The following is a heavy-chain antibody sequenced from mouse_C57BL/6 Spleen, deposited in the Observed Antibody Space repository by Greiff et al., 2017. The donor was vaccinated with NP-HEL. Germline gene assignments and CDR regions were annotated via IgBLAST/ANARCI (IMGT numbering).Heavy chain of an antibody. D-gene: IGHD2-1*01. Sequence: EVKLQESGGGLVQPGGSMKLSCVASGFTFSNYWMNWVRQSPEKGLEWVAQIRLKSDNYATHYAESVKGRFTISRDDSKSSVYLQMNNLRAEDTGIYYCTGDGNYFFAYWGQGTLVTVSA. V-gene: IGHV6-3*01. CDR3: TGDGNYFFAY. CDR1: GFTFSNYW. CDR2: IRLKSDNYAT. J-gene: IGHJ3*01.